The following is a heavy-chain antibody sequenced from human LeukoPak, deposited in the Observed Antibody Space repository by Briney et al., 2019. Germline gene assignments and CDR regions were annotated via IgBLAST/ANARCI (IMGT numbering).Heavy chain of an antibody. J-gene: IGHJ4*02. V-gene: IGHV1-69*06. CDR3: ASRRDRWVLAYDISSGWYGLDY. Sequence: ASVPVSFMASGGTFINYAISGVRQAPGQGLEWMGGIIPIFGTANYAQKFQGRVTITADKSTSTAYMELSSLRSEDTAVYYCASRRDRWVLAYDISSGWYGLDYWGQGTLVTVSS. D-gene: IGHD6-19*01. CDR1: GGTFINYA. CDR2: IIPIFGTA.